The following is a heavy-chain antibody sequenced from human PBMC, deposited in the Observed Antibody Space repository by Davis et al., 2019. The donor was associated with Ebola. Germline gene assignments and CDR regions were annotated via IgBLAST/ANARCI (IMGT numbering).Heavy chain of an antibody. J-gene: IGHJ6*02. Sequence: GGSLRLSCAASGFTFDDYAMHWVRQAPGKGLEWVSGISWNSGSIGYADSVKGRFTISRDNSKNSLYLQMNSLRTEDTALYYCAKDTWIQPFYSGMDVWGQGTTVTVSS. V-gene: IGHV3-9*01. D-gene: IGHD5-18*01. CDR2: ISWNSGSI. CDR3: AKDTWIQPFYSGMDV. CDR1: GFTFDDYA.